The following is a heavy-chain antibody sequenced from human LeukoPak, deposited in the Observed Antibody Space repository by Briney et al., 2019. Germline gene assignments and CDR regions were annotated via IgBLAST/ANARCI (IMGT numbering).Heavy chain of an antibody. CDR3: ARGPIQLWARGAFDI. CDR2: INHSGST. CDR1: GGSFSGYH. D-gene: IGHD5-18*01. Sequence: SETLSLTCAVYGGSFSGYHWSWIRQPPGKGLEWIGEINHSGSTNYNPSLKSRVTISVDTSKNQFSLKLSSVTAADTAVYYCARGPIQLWARGAFDIWGQGTMVTVSS. V-gene: IGHV4-34*01. J-gene: IGHJ3*02.